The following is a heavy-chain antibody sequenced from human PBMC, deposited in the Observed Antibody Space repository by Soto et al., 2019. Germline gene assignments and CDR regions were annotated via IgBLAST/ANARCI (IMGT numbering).Heavy chain of an antibody. CDR1: GYTFTSYA. V-gene: IGHV1-3*05. CDR3: ARSSGWYVWFDP. CDR2: INAGNGNT. Sequence: QVQLVQSGAEEKKPGASVKVSCKASGYTFTSYAMHWVRQAPGQRLEWMGWINAGNGNTKYSQKFEGSGTITRDTSASKAYMELSSLRSEDTAVYSCARSSGWYVWFDPWGQGTLVTVSS. D-gene: IGHD6-13*01. J-gene: IGHJ5*02.